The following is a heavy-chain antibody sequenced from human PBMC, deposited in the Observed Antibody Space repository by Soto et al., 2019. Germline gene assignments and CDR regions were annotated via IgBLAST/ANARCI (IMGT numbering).Heavy chain of an antibody. CDR1: GGSFTSNNW. Sequence: PSETLSLTCAVSGGSFTSNNWWTWVRQPPGQGLEWIGEIYRTGSTNYNPSRKSRVTISLDKSENQFSLKVTSLTAADTAVYYCASRDPGTSFDYWGQGTLVTVSS. CDR3: ASRDPGTSFDY. D-gene: IGHD1-7*01. CDR2: IYRTGST. J-gene: IGHJ4*02. V-gene: IGHV4-4*02.